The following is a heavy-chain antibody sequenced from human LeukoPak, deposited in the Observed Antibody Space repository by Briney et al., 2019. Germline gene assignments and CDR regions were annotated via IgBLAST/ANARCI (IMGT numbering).Heavy chain of an antibody. CDR3: AKPLFGIYYYSSGLDY. Sequence: GGSLRLSCAASGFTFSSYAMSWVRQAPGKGLEWVSAISGSGGSTYYADSVKGRFTISRDNSKNTLYLQMNSLRAEDTAVYYCAKPLFGIYYYSSGLDYWGQGTLVTVSS. J-gene: IGHJ4*02. CDR1: GFTFSSYA. CDR2: ISGSGGST. D-gene: IGHD3-22*01. V-gene: IGHV3-23*01.